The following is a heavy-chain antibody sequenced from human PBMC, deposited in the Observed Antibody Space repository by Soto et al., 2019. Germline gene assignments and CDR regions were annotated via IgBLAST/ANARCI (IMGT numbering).Heavy chain of an antibody. D-gene: IGHD3-10*01. CDR1: GGSFSGYY. J-gene: IGHJ4*02. V-gene: IGHV4-34*01. CDR2: INHSGST. Sequence: PSETLSLTCAVYGGSFSGYYWSWIRQPPGKGLEWIGEINHSGSTNYNPSLKSRVTISVDTSKNQFSLKLSSVTAADTAVYYCARGMGRWAYWGQGTLVTVSS. CDR3: ARGMGRWAY.